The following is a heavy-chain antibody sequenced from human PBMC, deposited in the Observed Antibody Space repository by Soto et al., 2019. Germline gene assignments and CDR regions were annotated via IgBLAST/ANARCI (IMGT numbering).Heavy chain of an antibody. J-gene: IGHJ3*02. CDR1: GGSISSSSYY. CDR2: IYYSGST. Sequence: QLQLQESGPGLVKPSETLSLTCTVSGGSISSSSYYWGWIRQPPGKGLEWIGSIYYSGSTYYNPSLTSRVPISVDTSKNQFSLKLSSVTAADTAVYYCAAQDYDILTGYFSDAFDIWGQGTMVTVSS. V-gene: IGHV4-39*01. CDR3: AAQDYDILTGYFSDAFDI. D-gene: IGHD3-9*01.